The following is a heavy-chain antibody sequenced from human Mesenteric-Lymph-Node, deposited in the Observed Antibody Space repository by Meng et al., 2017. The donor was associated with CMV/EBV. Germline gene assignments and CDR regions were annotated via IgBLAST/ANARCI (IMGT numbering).Heavy chain of an antibody. D-gene: IGHD7-27*01. Sequence: ASVKVSCKASGGTFSSYAISWVRQAPGQGLEWMGWINPNSGGTNYAQKFQGRVTMTRDTSISTAYMELSRLRSDDTAVYYCARVTGDGYWGQGTLVTVSS. V-gene: IGHV1-2*02. CDR1: GGTFSSYA. CDR2: INPNSGGT. J-gene: IGHJ4*02. CDR3: ARVTGDGY.